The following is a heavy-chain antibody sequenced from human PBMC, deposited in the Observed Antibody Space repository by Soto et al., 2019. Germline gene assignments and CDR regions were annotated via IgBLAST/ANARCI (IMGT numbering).Heavy chain of an antibody. D-gene: IGHD4-17*01. J-gene: IGHJ2*01. CDR1: GDAITLHY. CDR3: ARNYGGNSQFFDL. Sequence: QVQLQESGPGLVKPSETLSLPCNVSGDAITLHYWSWIRQSPGKGMEWLGYFFHTGTALYNPSLRSRVSMSVDTSKNQFSLKLTSIIPADTAVYFCARNYGGNSQFFDLWGRGTLVTVSS. V-gene: IGHV4-59*11. CDR2: FFHTGTA.